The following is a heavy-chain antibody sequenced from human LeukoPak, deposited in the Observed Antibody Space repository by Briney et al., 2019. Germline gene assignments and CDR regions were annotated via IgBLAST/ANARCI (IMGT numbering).Heavy chain of an antibody. CDR2: IYTSGST. V-gene: IGHV4-4*07. J-gene: IGHJ4*02. Sequence: SETLSLTCAVYGGSFSGYYWSWIRQPAGKGLEWIGRIYTSGSTNYNPSLKSRVTMSVDTSKNQFSLKLSSVTAADTAVYYCARDDGGWYYFDYWGQGTLVTVSS. CDR1: GGSFSGYY. CDR3: ARDDGGWYYFDY. D-gene: IGHD6-19*01.